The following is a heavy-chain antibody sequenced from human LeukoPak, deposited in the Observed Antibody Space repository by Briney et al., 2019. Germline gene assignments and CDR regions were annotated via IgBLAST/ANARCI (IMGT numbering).Heavy chain of an antibody. Sequence: SETLSLTCTVSGGSISSYYWSWIRQPAGMGLEWIGRIYTSGSTNYNPSLKSRVTMSVDTSKNQFSLKLSSVTAADTAVYYCARVDGYGSGSYYNWFDPWGQGTLVTVSS. V-gene: IGHV4-4*07. CDR2: IYTSGST. CDR1: GGSISSYY. CDR3: ARVDGYGSGSYYNWFDP. D-gene: IGHD3-10*01. J-gene: IGHJ5*02.